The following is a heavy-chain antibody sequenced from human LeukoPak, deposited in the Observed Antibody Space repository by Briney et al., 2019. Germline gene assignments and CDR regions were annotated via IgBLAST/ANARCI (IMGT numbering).Heavy chain of an antibody. CDR3: ARGRYCSSTSCYFDY. V-gene: IGHV4-34*01. D-gene: IGHD2-2*01. CDR1: GGSFSGYY. J-gene: IGHJ4*02. CDR2: INHSGST. Sequence: SETLCLTCAVYGGSFSGYYWSRIRQPPGKGLAWIAEINHSGSTNYNPSLKSRVTISVDTSKNQFSLKLSSVTAADTAVYYCARGRYCSSTSCYFDYRGQGTLVTVSS.